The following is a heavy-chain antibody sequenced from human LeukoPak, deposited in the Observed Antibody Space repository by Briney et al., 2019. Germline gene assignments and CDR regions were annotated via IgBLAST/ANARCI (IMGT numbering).Heavy chain of an antibody. J-gene: IGHJ4*02. Sequence: GGSLRLSCVASGFTFSAYTMNWVRQAPGKGLEWVSFISSSSTYIYYADSLKGRFTISRDNAKNSLYLQMNSLRAEDTAVYYCARDDPRWGTSGDHWGQGTLVTVSS. V-gene: IGHV3-21*01. D-gene: IGHD7-27*01. CDR2: ISSSSTYI. CDR3: ARDDPRWGTSGDH. CDR1: GFTFSAYT.